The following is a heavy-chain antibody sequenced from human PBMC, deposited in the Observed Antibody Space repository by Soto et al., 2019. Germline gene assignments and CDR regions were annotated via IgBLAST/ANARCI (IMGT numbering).Heavy chain of an antibody. D-gene: IGHD2-15*01. V-gene: IGHV3-74*01. CDR2: INTDGTNS. CDR3: AREFCSGGNCYTYYFDP. Sequence: PGGSLRLSCAASGLTFNRYWMHWVRHAPGKGLVWVSHINTDGTNSNYADSVKGRFTISRDSAKSTLFLQMNSLRDEDTAVYYCAREFCSGGNCYTYYFDPWGQGIPVTVSS. CDR1: GLTFNRYW. J-gene: IGHJ5*02.